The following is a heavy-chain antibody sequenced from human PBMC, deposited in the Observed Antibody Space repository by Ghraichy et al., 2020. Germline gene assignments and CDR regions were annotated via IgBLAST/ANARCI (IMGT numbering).Heavy chain of an antibody. V-gene: IGHV3-74*01. CDR3: ARPHFGGSYLVDFDY. D-gene: IGHD3-16*02. CDR1: GFTFSSYW. CDR2: INSDGSST. Sequence: GGSLRLSCAASGFTFSSYWMHWVRQAPGKGLVWVSRINSDGSSTSYADSVKGRFTISRDNAKNTLYLQMNSLRAEDTAVYYCARPHFGGSYLVDFDYWGQGTLVTVSS. J-gene: IGHJ4*02.